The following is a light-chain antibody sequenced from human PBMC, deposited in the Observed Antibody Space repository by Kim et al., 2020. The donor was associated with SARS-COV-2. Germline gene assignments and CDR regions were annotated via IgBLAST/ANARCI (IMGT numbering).Light chain of an antibody. CDR2: DNN. CDR3: GTWDSSLSTPV. V-gene: IGLV1-51*01. Sequence: GQTTTISCSAASSKIVNNYITWYRQLPGTAPKVLIYDNNKRPSGIPDRFSGSKSGTSAILGITGLQTGDEGDYYCGTWDSSLSTPVFGGGTQLTVL. J-gene: IGLJ7*01. CDR1: SSKIVNNY.